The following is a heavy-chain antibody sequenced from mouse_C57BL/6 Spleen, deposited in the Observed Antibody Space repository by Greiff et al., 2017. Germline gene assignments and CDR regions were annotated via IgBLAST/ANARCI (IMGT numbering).Heavy chain of an antibody. J-gene: IGHJ2*01. V-gene: IGHV5-4*01. Sequence: EVKVVESGGGLVKPGGSLKLSCAASGFTFSSYAMSWVRQTPEKRLEWVATISDGGSYTYYPDNVKGRFTISRDNAKNNLYLQMSHLKSEDTAMYYCARDRRSSYVFDYWGQGTTLTVSS. CDR2: ISDGGSYT. CDR3: ARDRRSSYVFDY. D-gene: IGHD1-1*01. CDR1: GFTFSSYA.